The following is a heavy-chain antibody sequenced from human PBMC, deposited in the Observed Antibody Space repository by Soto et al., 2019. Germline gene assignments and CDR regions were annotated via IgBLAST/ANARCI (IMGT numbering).Heavy chain of an antibody. Sequence: LRLSCAASGFTFSDYYMSWIRQAPGKGLEYISYISSSSGSTNYADSVKGRFTISRDNAKNSPYLQMSSLRAEDTAVYYCARDRGGYDRLYYYHGMDVWGQGTTVTVSS. J-gene: IGHJ6*02. CDR3: ARDRGGYDRLYYYHGMDV. V-gene: IGHV3-11*06. D-gene: IGHD5-12*01. CDR1: GFTFSDYY. CDR2: ISSSSGST.